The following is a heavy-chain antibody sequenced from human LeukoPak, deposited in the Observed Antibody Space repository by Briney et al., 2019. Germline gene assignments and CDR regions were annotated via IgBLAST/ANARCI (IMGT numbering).Heavy chain of an antibody. Sequence: GGSLRLSCAASVFTFDEYAMHWVRQPPGKGLEWVSGISWNSYDIGYADSVKGRFTISRDNAKNSLYLQMNSLRAEDMALYYCAKGVGTSYHYHMDVWGKGTTVIVPS. J-gene: IGHJ6*03. D-gene: IGHD1-26*01. CDR1: VFTFDEYA. V-gene: IGHV3-9*03. CDR2: ISWNSYDI. CDR3: AKGVGTSYHYHMDV.